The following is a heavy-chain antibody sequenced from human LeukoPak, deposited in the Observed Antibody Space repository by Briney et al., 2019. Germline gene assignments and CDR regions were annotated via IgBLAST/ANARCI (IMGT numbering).Heavy chain of an antibody. J-gene: IGHJ4*02. V-gene: IGHV3-23*01. CDR3: AKQGFGC. CDR2: ISGSADNT. CDR1: GFTLSSYA. Sequence: GGSLRLSCTASGFTLSSYAMSWVRQAPGEGLKWVSTISGSADNTYYAEAVKGRFTISGDNSKNTMYLQMNSLRAEDTAVYYCAKQGFGCWGQGTLVTVSS.